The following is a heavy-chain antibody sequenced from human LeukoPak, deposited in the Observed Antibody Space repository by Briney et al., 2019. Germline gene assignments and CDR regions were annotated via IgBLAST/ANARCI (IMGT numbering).Heavy chain of an antibody. CDR3: AKVPGITMVRGVIPVYFDY. CDR1: GFTFSSYA. Sequence: GGSLRLSCAASGFTFSSYAMSWVRQAPGKGLEWVSAISGSGGSTYYADSVKGRSTISRDNSKNTLYLQMNSLRAEDTAVYYCAKVPGITMVRGVIPVYFDYWGQGTLVTVSS. D-gene: IGHD3-10*01. J-gene: IGHJ4*02. CDR2: ISGSGGST. V-gene: IGHV3-23*01.